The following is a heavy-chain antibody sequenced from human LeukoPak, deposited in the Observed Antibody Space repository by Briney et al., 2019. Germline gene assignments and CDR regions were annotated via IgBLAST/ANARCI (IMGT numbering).Heavy chain of an antibody. CDR2: ISSSGSTI. V-gene: IGHV3-48*03. D-gene: IGHD1-1*01. CDR3: ARLETTPYHFDY. Sequence: PGGSLRLSCAASGFTFSSYEMNWVRQAPGKGLEWVSYISSSGSTIYYADSVKGRFTISRDNAKNSLYLQMNSLRAEDTAVYYCARLETTPYHFDYWGQGTLVTVSS. J-gene: IGHJ4*02. CDR1: GFTFSSYE.